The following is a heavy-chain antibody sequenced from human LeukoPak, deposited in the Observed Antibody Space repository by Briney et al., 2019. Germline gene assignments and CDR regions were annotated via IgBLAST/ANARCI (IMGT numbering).Heavy chain of an antibody. J-gene: IGHJ4*02. V-gene: IGHV4-39*01. CDR3: ARGGSWSYGEMLPYDY. Sequence: PSETLSLTCTVSGGSISGSSYYWGWIRQPPGKDLEWIGSIYYSGNTYYNLSLKSRVTISLDTSKNQFSLKLRSVTAADTAVYYCARGGSWSYGEMLPYDYWGQGTLVTVSS. CDR1: GGSISGSSYY. D-gene: IGHD4-17*01. CDR2: IYYSGNT.